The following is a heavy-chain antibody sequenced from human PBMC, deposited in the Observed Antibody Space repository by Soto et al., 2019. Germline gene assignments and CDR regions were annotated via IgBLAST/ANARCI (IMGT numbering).Heavy chain of an antibody. J-gene: IGHJ6*02. Sequence: QVQLVQSGGEVKKPGASVKVSCKASGYTFTIYGINWVRQAPGQGLEWMGWISADNGNTNYAQKLQGRVTMTTDTSTSRAYMELRSLRSDDTAVYYCARALGYSGYAGMDVWGQETTVTVSS. CDR1: GYTFTIYG. V-gene: IGHV1-18*01. CDR3: ARALGYSGYAGMDV. D-gene: IGHD5-12*01. CDR2: ISADNGNT.